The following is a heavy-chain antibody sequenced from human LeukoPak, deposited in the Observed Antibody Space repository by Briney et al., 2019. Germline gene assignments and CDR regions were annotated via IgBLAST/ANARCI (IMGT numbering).Heavy chain of an antibody. CDR1: GGSFSGYY. CDR3: ARGGNSAFDY. V-gene: IGHV4-34*01. CDR2: INHSGST. Sequence: KASETLSLTCAVYGGSFSGYYWSWIRQPPGKGLEWIGEINHSGSTNYNPSLKSRVTISVDTSKNQFSLKLSPVTAADTAVYYCARGGNSAFDYWGQGTLVTVSS. D-gene: IGHD4-23*01. J-gene: IGHJ4*02.